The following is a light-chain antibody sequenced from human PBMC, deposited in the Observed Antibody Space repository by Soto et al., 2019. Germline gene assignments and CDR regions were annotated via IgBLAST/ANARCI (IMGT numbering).Light chain of an antibody. J-gene: IGKJ5*01. V-gene: IGKV1-5*01. Sequence: DIQMTQSPSTLSASVVDRVTITCRASQSISSWLAWYQQKPGKAPKLLIYDASSLESGVPSRFSGSVSGTEFTLTISSLQPDDFATYYCQQYNSFSYTFGQGTRLEIK. CDR1: QSISSW. CDR2: DAS. CDR3: QQYNSFSYT.